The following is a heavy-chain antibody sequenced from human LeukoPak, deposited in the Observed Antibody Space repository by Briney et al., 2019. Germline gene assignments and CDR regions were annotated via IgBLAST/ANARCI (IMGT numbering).Heavy chain of an antibody. CDR2: ISAYNGNT. CDR3: ARGYCSGGSCYENWFDP. D-gene: IGHD2-15*01. CDR1: GYTFTSYG. V-gene: IGHV1-18*01. Sequence: ASVKVSCKASGYTFTSYGISWVRQAPGQGLEWMGWISAYNGNTNYAQKLQGRVTMTTDTSTSTAYMELRSLRSDDTAVYYCARGYCSGGSCYENWFDPGAREPWSPPPQ. J-gene: IGHJ5*02.